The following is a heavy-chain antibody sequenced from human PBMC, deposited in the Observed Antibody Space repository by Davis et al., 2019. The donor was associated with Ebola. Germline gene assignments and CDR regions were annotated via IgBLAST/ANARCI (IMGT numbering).Heavy chain of an antibody. J-gene: IGHJ6*04. CDR1: GFTFSSHG. CDR3: AKSGLSFGVVKYHYGMDV. Sequence: PGGSLRLSCAASGFTFSSHGMHWVRRAPGKGLEWVAVISYDGGYKYYADSVKGRFTISRDNSKKTLYLQMNSLRAEDTAVYYCAKSGLSFGVVKYHYGMDVWGKGTTVTVSS. CDR2: ISYDGGYK. D-gene: IGHD3-3*01. V-gene: IGHV3-30*18.